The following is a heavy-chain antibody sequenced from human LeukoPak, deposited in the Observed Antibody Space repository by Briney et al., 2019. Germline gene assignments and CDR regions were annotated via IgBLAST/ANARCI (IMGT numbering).Heavy chain of an antibody. V-gene: IGHV4-59*12. CDR3: ARSRGGNGILRYYYYMDV. D-gene: IGHD4-23*01. J-gene: IGHJ6*03. CDR2: IYYSGST. CDR1: GGSFSGYY. Sequence: SETLSLTCAVYGGSFSGYYWSWIRQPPGKGLEWIGYIYYSGSTNYNPSLKSRVTMSVDTSKNQFSLKLSSVTAADTAVYYCARSRGGNGILRYYYYMDVWGKGTTVTISS.